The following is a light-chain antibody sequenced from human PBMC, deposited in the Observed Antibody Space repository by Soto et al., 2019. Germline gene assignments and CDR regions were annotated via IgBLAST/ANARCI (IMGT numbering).Light chain of an antibody. J-gene: IGKJ4*01. Sequence: EIVMTQSPATLSVSPGERAALSCRASQSVSTNLAWYQQKPGQAPRLLIYSSSTRATNIPARFSGSGSGTEFTLTISSLQSEDFAVYYCQQYNNWPPLTFGGGTKV. CDR2: SSS. CDR1: QSVSTN. CDR3: QQYNNWPPLT. V-gene: IGKV3-15*01.